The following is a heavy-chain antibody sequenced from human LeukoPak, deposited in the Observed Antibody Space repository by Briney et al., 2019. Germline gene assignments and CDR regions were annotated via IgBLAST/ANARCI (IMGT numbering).Heavy chain of an antibody. J-gene: IGHJ4*02. CDR3: ARLGTHDY. CDR1: GGSFSGYY. V-gene: IGHV4-34*01. CDR2: INHSGST. Sequence: PSETLSLTCAVYGGSFSGYYWSWIRQPPGKGLEWIGEINHSGSTNYNPSLKSRVTISVDTSKNQFSLKLSSVTAADTAVYYCARLGTHDYWGQGALVTVSS. D-gene: IGHD7-27*01.